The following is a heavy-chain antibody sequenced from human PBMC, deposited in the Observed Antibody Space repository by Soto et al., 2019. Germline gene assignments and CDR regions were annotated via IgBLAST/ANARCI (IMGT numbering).Heavy chain of an antibody. D-gene: IGHD2-21*02. CDR2: INPSGGYT. CDR3: ARGGGIVVVTAPYDQ. V-gene: IGHV1-46*03. CDR1: GYTFTSYY. J-gene: IGHJ4*02. Sequence: GASVKVSCKASGYTFTSYYMHWVRQAPGQGLEWMGIINPSGGYTTYAQRFLGRVTMTSDTSTSTVHMELGSLTSEDTAVYYCARGGGIVVVTAPYDQWGQGTLVTVSS.